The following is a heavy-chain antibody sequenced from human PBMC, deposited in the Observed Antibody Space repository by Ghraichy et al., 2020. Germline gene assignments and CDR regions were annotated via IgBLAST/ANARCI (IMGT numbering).Heavy chain of an antibody. Sequence: ASVKVSCKASGYTFTSYAMHWVRQAPGQRLEWMGWINAGNGNTKYSQKFQGRVTITRDTSASTAYMELSSLRSEDTAVYYCAREPPYCSSTSCYLPRGNGMDVWGQGTTVTVSS. D-gene: IGHD2-2*01. J-gene: IGHJ6*02. CDR3: AREPPYCSSTSCYLPRGNGMDV. V-gene: IGHV1-3*01. CDR2: INAGNGNT. CDR1: GYTFTSYA.